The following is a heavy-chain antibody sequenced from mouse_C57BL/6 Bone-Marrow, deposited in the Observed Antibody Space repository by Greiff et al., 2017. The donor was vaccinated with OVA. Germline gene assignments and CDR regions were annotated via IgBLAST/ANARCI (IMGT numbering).Heavy chain of an antibody. V-gene: IGHV14-4*01. Sequence: EVKLMESGAELVRPGASVKLSCTASGFNIKDDYMHWVKQRPEQGLEWIGWIDPENGDTEYASKFQGKATITADTSSNTAYLQLSSMTSEDTAVYYCTTYRYWGQGTTLTVSS. CDR2: IDPENGDT. J-gene: IGHJ2*01. CDR1: GFNIKDDY. CDR3: TTYRY.